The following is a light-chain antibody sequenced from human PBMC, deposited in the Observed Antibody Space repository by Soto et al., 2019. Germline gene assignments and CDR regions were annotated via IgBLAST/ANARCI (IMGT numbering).Light chain of an antibody. V-gene: IGKV3-20*01. CDR2: GAS. CDR3: QQYAISPST. Sequence: VLTQSPGTLSLSPGERATLSCRASQSVSSSYLAWYQQKPGQAPRLLIYGASSRATGIPDRFSGSGSGTDFTLTISRLEPEDFAGYYCQQYAISPSTFVQGTLLEIK. CDR1: QSVSSSY. J-gene: IGKJ5*01.